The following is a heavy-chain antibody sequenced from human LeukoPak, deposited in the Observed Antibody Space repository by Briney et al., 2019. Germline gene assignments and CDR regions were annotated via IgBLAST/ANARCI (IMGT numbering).Heavy chain of an antibody. Sequence: SETLSLTCAVYGGSFSGYYWSWIRQPPGKGLEWIGEINHSGSTNYNPSLKSRVTISVDPSKNQFSLKLSSVTAADTAVYYCARGRPRLFDYWGQGTLVTVSS. J-gene: IGHJ4*02. CDR2: INHSGST. CDR1: GGSFSGYY. V-gene: IGHV4-34*01. CDR3: ARGRPRLFDY.